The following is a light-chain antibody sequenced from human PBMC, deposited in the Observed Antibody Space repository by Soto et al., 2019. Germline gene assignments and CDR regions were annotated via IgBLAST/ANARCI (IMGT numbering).Light chain of an antibody. CDR3: QQYGRSPYT. Sequence: EIVLKQSPGTLSLSPGERATLSCRASQSVTSTYLAWYQQKPGQAPRLLIYAAFTRATGIPGRFSGSGSGTDFTLTISRLEPEDFAVYYCQQYGRSPYTFGQGTKLEI. CDR2: AAF. CDR1: QSVTSTY. V-gene: IGKV3-20*01. J-gene: IGKJ2*01.